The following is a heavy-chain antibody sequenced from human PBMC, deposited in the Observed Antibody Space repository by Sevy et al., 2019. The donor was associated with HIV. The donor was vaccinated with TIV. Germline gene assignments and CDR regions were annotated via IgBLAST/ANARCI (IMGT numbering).Heavy chain of an antibody. CDR1: GFTFSHAW. Sequence: GGSLRLSCAASGFTFSHAWMSWVRQAPAKGLEWVGRIKSKPDGGTTDYAAPVKGRFTISRDDSKNMLFLQMNSLKTEDTAVYYCSTDPIIVLLVTDGMDVWGQGTTVTVSS. CDR2: IKSKPDGGTT. D-gene: IGHD2-8*02. V-gene: IGHV3-15*01. CDR3: STDPIIVLLVTDGMDV. J-gene: IGHJ6*02.